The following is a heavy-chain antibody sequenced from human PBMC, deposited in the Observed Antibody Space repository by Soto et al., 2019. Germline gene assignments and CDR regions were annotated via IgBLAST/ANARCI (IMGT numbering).Heavy chain of an antibody. CDR3: ARGGYCSSTSCLNWFDP. CDR1: GYTFTSYD. CDR2: MNPNSGNT. D-gene: IGHD2-2*01. V-gene: IGHV1-8*01. J-gene: IGHJ5*02. Sequence: GASVKASCKASGYTFTSYDINWVRQATGQGLEWMGWMNPNSGNTGYAQKFQGRVTMTRNTSISTAYMELSSLRSEDTAVYYCARGGYCSSTSCLNWFDPWGQRTLVTVSS.